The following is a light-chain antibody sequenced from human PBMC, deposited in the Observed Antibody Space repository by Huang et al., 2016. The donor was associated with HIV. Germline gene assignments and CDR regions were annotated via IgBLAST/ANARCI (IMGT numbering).Light chain of an antibody. Sequence: EIVMTQSPGTLSVAPGERATLSCRASQNINTNLAWFQQKPGQAPRLLIYAASTRTADFPARFSGSGSRTEFTLTSRSLQSEDIAVYYCQQYNDWPRSFGQGTKVEIK. V-gene: IGKV3-15*01. CDR3: QQYNDWPRS. J-gene: IGKJ1*01. CDR1: QNINTN. CDR2: AAS.